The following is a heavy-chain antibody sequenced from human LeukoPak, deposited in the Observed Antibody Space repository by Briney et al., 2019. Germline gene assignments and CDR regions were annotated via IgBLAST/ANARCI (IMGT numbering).Heavy chain of an antibody. V-gene: IGHV4-31*03. D-gene: IGHD2-15*01. CDR1: GGSISSDGYY. Sequence: SQTLSLTCTVSGGSISSDGYYWTWIRQHPGKGLEWIGYIYYSGTTHYNPSLESRVTLSVDTSKNQFSLRLSSVTAADTAVYYCARYRDSGGRLAFDIWGQGTMATVSS. CDR3: ARYRDSGGRLAFDI. CDR2: IYYSGTT. J-gene: IGHJ3*02.